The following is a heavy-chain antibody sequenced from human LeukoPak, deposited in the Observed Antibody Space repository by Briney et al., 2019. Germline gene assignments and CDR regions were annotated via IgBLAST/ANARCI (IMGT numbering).Heavy chain of an antibody. J-gene: IGHJ4*02. CDR1: VESVSGYY. CDR2: IHHSGST. D-gene: IGHD2-15*01. Sequence: PSETLSLTCAVYVESVSGYYWSWIRQPPGKGLEWIGEIHHSGSTNYNPSLESRVTLSVDTSKNQFSLRLTSVTAADTAVYYCARFGVYCSGRSCSKLYYFDYWGQGTLVTVSS. V-gene: IGHV4-34*01. CDR3: ARFGVYCSGRSCSKLYYFDY.